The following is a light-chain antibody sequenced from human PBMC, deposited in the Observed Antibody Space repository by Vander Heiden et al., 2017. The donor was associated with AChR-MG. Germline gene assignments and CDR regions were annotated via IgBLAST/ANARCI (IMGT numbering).Light chain of an antibody. Sequence: DIQMTQSPSSLSASVGDRVTITCRASQSISSYLNWYQQKPGEAPKLLIYAASSLQSWVPSRFSGSGSGTDFTLTISSLQPEDFATYYCQQSYSSPFTFGPGTKVDIK. V-gene: IGKV1-39*01. CDR1: QSISSY. CDR2: AAS. J-gene: IGKJ3*01. CDR3: QQSYSSPFT.